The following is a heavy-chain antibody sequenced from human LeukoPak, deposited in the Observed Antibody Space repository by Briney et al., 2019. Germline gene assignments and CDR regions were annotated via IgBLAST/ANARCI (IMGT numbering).Heavy chain of an antibody. CDR1: GFSLSGYW. CDR3: ARGVAGDYIMSKYYFFYMDV. D-gene: IGHD6-19*01. Sequence: PGGSLRLSCGVSGFSLSGYWMSWVRQTPGKGLEWVANIIQDGSDKYYVDSVKGRFTISRDNAKNSLYLQMNSLKAEDTAVYYCARGVAGDYIMSKYYFFYMDVWGKGTTVTVSS. J-gene: IGHJ6*03. CDR2: IIQDGSDK. V-gene: IGHV3-7*01.